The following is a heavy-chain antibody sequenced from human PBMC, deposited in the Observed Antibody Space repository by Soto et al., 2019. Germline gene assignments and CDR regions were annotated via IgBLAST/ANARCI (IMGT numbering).Heavy chain of an antibody. CDR1: GYMFISYG. CDR2: ISAYNGNT. D-gene: IGHD3-10*01. Sequence: GASVKVSCKASGYMFISYGINWVRQAPGQGLEWMGWISAYNGNTKYAQNLQGRVTMTTDTSTSTAYMEMRSLGSDDTAVYYCVRDLDGSGSYYTDYWGPGTLVTVSS. V-gene: IGHV1-18*01. J-gene: IGHJ4*02. CDR3: VRDLDGSGSYYTDY.